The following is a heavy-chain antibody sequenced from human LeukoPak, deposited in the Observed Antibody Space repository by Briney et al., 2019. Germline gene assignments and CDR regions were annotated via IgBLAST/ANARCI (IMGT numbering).Heavy chain of an antibody. Sequence: ASVKVSCKASGYTFTDYYMHWVRQAPGQGLEWMGIINPSGGSTSYAQKFQGRVTMTRDMSTSTVYMELSSLRSEDTAVYYCAREGFYCSSTSCYIYYYYYMDVWGKGTTVTVSS. D-gene: IGHD2-2*02. CDR2: INPSGGST. CDR1: GYTFTDYY. CDR3: AREGFYCSSTSCYIYYYYYMDV. J-gene: IGHJ6*03. V-gene: IGHV1-46*01.